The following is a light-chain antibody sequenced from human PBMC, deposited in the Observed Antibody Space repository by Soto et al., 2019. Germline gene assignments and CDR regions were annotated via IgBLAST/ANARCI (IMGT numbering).Light chain of an antibody. CDR1: QSVDSN. CDR2: GAS. J-gene: IGKJ4*01. CDR3: QQYDIWPPLT. V-gene: IGKV3D-15*01. Sequence: EIVMTQSPATLSVSPGDGATLSCRASQSVDSNLAWYQQKPGQTPRLLIYGASTRPTGIPARFSGSGSGTEFTLTISSLQSEDSAVYYCQQYDIWPPLTFGGGTKVEIK.